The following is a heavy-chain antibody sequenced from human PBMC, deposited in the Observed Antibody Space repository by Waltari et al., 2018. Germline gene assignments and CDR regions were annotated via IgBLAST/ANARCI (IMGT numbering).Heavy chain of an antibody. V-gene: IGHV3-7*01. CDR1: GFTFSSYW. D-gene: IGHD3-9*01. CDR2: IKQDGSEK. J-gene: IGHJ5*02. Sequence: EVQLVESGGGLVQPGGSLRLSCAASGFTFSSYWMSWVRQAPGKGLEWVANIKQDGSEKYYVDSVKGRFTISRDNAKNSLYLQMNSLRAEDTAVYYCARDGAGGRVWVLRSWGQGTLVTVSS. CDR3: ARDGAGGRVWVLRS.